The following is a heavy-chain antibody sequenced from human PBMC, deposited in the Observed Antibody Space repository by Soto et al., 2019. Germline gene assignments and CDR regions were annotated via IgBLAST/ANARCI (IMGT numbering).Heavy chain of an antibody. CDR1: GGSISCSNW. J-gene: IGHJ4*02. CDR3: ARAGAATLSDY. Sequence: SETLCLSWAVSGGSISCSNWWYWVRQPPGKGLEWIGYIYYSGSANYNPSLKSRVTISVDTSKNQFSLKLSSVTAADTAVYYCARAGAATLSDYWGQGTLVTVSS. V-gene: IGHV4-4*02. D-gene: IGHD2-15*01. CDR2: IYYSGSA.